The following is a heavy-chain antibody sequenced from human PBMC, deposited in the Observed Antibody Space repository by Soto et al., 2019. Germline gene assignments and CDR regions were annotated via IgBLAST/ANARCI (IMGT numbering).Heavy chain of an antibody. CDR2: IIPIFGTA. Sequence: QVQLVQSGAEVKKPGSSVKVSCKASGGTFSSYAISWVRQAPGQGLEWMGGIIPIFGTANYAQKFQGRVTITADDSTTTASMELSSLRSEDTAVYYCARPTRFYYDSSGQSAWFDPWGQGTLVTVSS. D-gene: IGHD3-22*01. CDR3: ARPTRFYYDSSGQSAWFDP. CDR1: GGTFSSYA. V-gene: IGHV1-69*12. J-gene: IGHJ5*02.